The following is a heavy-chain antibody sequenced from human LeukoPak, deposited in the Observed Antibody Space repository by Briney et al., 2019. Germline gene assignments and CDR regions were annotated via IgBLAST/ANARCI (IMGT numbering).Heavy chain of an antibody. J-gene: IGHJ6*03. CDR2: INPNSGGT. CDR3: ARRGEDYYYYYYMDV. CDR1: GYTFTGYY. D-gene: IGHD3-10*01. V-gene: IGHV1-2*02. Sequence: ASVKVSCKASGYTFTGYYMHWVRQAPGQGLEWMGWINPNSGGTNYAQKFQGRVTMTRDTSISTAYMELSRLRSDDTAVYYCARRGEDYYYYYYMDVWGKGTTVTISS.